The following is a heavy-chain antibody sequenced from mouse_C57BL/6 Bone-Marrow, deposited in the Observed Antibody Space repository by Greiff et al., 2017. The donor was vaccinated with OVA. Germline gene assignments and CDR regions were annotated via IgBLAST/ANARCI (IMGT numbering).Heavy chain of an antibody. Sequence: EVKLVESGGDLVKPGGSLKLSCAASGFTFSSYGMSWVRQTPDKRLEWVATISSGGSYTYYPDSVKGRFTISRDNAKNTLYLQMSSLKSEDTAMYYCARRDYDEEFAYWGQGTLVTVSA. CDR2: ISSGGSYT. D-gene: IGHD2-4*01. V-gene: IGHV5-6*02. J-gene: IGHJ3*01. CDR1: GFTFSSYG. CDR3: ARRDYDEEFAY.